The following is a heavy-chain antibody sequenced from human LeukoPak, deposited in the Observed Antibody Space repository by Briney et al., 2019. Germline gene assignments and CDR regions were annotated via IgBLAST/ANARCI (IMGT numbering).Heavy chain of an antibody. Sequence: GESLKISCKGSGYSFTSYWIGWVRQMPGKGLEWMGIIYPGDSDTRYSPSFQGQVTISADKSISTAYLQWSSLKASDTAMYYCARQLEGLIWFGDPTGYYFDYWGQGTLVTVSS. D-gene: IGHD3-10*01. CDR1: GYSFTSYW. V-gene: IGHV5-51*01. J-gene: IGHJ4*02. CDR3: ARQLEGLIWFGDPTGYYFDY. CDR2: IYPGDSDT.